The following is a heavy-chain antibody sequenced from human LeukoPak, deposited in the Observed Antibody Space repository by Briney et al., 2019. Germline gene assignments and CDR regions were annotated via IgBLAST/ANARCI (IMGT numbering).Heavy chain of an antibody. CDR3: ARAPTWSSTSYNYYYMDV. V-gene: IGHV1-8*02. CDR2: MNPNSGNT. CDR1: GYTFTGYY. J-gene: IGHJ6*03. Sequence: GASVKVSCKAFGYTFTGYYMHWVRQAPGQGLEWMGWMNPNSGNTGYAQKFQGRVTMTKNTSISAAYMELSSLRSEDTALYYCARAPTWSSTSYNYYYMDVWGKGTTVTISS. D-gene: IGHD3-3*01.